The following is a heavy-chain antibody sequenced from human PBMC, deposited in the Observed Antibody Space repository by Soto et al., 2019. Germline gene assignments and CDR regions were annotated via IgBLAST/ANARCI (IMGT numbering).Heavy chain of an antibody. D-gene: IGHD3-22*01. CDR2: ISSDGHHQ. Sequence: GGSLRLSCAPSGFSFNDYAMYWVRQAPGQGLEWVAIISSDGHHQFYLDNLRGRFTVSRDNSKNTLYLQMNSLRPEDTAVYYCSRGTYYPQSSGLHADYWGPGTVVTVSS. CDR3: SRGTYYPQSSGLHADY. V-gene: IGHV3-30*03. J-gene: IGHJ4*02. CDR1: GFSFNDYA.